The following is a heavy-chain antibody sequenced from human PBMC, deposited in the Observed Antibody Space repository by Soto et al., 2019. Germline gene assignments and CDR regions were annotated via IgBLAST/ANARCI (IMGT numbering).Heavy chain of an antibody. CDR2: IYYSGST. J-gene: IGHJ2*01. Sequence: QVQLQESGPGLVKPSQTLSLTCTVSGGSISSGGYYWSWLRQHPGKGLEWIGYIYYSGSTYYNPSLKSRVTISVATSKNQFSLKLSSVTAADTAVYYCARAHNYYGLGPSYWYFDLWGRGTLVTVSS. V-gene: IGHV4-31*03. CDR1: GGSISSGGYY. D-gene: IGHD3-10*01. CDR3: ARAHNYYGLGPSYWYFDL.